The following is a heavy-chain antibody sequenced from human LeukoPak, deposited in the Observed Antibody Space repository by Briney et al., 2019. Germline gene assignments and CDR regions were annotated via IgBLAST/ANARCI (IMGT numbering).Heavy chain of an antibody. Sequence: EASVKVSCKASGYAFTAYYVHWVRQAPGQGLEWMGWINPNRGDSNYAQRFQGGVTMTRDTSIRTVYMDLSRLKDADTAVYYCARASGYSGYDRQEYFYGLDAWGQGTTVTV. D-gene: IGHD5-12*01. CDR1: GYAFTAYY. CDR2: INPNRGDS. CDR3: ARASGYSGYDRQEYFYGLDA. V-gene: IGHV1-2*02. J-gene: IGHJ6*02.